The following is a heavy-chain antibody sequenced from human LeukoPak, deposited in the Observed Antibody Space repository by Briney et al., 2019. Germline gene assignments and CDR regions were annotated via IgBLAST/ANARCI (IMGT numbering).Heavy chain of an antibody. D-gene: IGHD3-22*01. CDR1: GLTFSSYA. V-gene: IGHV3-23*01. CDR2: ISGSGGST. CDR3: AKETYYYDSSGYYYVGYFDY. J-gene: IGHJ4*02. Sequence: GGSLRLSCAASGLTFSSYAMSWFRQAPGKGLEWVSAISGSGGSTYYADSVKGRFTISRDNSKNTLYLQMNSLRAEDTAVYYCAKETYYYDSSGYYYVGYFDYWGQGTLVTVSS.